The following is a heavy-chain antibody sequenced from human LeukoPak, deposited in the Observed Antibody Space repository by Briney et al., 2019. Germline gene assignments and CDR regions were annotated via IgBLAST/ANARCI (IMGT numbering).Heavy chain of an antibody. Sequence: GESLKISCKGSGYSFTSYWIGWVRQMPGKGLEWMGIIYPGDSDTRYSPSFQGQVTISADKSFSTAYLQWSSLRASDTAMYYCARLVRQVGANSRRELGLSVGAFDIWGQGTMVTVSS. V-gene: IGHV5-51*01. CDR3: ARLVRQVGANSRRELGLSVGAFDI. CDR2: IYPGDSDT. CDR1: GYSFTSYW. J-gene: IGHJ3*02. D-gene: IGHD1-26*01.